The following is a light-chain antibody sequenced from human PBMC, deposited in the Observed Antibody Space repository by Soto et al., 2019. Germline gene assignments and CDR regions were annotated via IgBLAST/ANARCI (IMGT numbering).Light chain of an antibody. J-gene: IGLJ1*01. CDR3: SSYSATNTLV. Sequence: QSVLTQPPSASGSPGQSVTISCTGTSSDIGAYNYVSWYQQHPGKAPKLIIYEVSQRPSGVPDRFSGSTSGNTASLTVSGLQAEDEADYYCSSYSATNTLVFGGGTKVTVL. V-gene: IGLV2-8*01. CDR2: EVS. CDR1: SSDIGAYNY.